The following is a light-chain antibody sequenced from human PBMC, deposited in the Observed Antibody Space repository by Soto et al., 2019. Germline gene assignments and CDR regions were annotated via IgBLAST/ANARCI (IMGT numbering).Light chain of an antibody. CDR3: QQYGRPPKT. CDR1: QSVTSNH. Sequence: DIGWTMSLSTLSESPKERTTLSCRSSQSVTSNHVAWYQQKPGQAPRLLIYGVSSRATGIPDRFSGSGSGTDFTLTISRLEPEDFAVYFCQQYGRPPKTVGLGTKVDI. J-gene: IGKJ1*01. V-gene: IGKV3-20*01. CDR2: GVS.